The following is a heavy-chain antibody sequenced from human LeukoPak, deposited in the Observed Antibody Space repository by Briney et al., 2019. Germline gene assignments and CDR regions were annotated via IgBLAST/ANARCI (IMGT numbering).Heavy chain of an antibody. CDR1: GFTFSYYW. V-gene: IGHV3-21*01. D-gene: IGHD6-19*01. Sequence: GGSLRLSCAASGFTFSYYWINWVRQAPGKGLEWVSSISGSSSYIYYADSVKGRFTISRDNAKNSLYLQMNSLRAEDTAVYYCARGAVAGYYSYYMDVWGKGTTVTVSS. J-gene: IGHJ6*03. CDR3: ARGAVAGYYSYYMDV. CDR2: ISGSSSYI.